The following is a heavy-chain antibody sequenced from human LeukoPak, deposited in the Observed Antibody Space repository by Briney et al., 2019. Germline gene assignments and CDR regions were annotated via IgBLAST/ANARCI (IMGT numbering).Heavy chain of an antibody. Sequence: GGSLRLSCAASGFTVSSNYVNWVRQSPGKGLEWVGRIKSKTDGGTTDYVAPVKGRFSISRDDSKNTLYLQMNSLKTEDTAVYYCATNFMENFDFWGQGTLVTASS. D-gene: IGHD1-1*01. CDR1: GFTVSSNY. J-gene: IGHJ4*02. CDR3: ATNFMENFDF. V-gene: IGHV3-15*01. CDR2: IKSKTDGGTT.